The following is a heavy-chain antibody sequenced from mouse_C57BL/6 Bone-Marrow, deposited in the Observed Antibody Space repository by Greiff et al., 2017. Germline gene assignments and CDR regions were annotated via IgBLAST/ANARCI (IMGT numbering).Heavy chain of an antibody. Sequence: VQLQQSGTVLARPGASVKMSCKTSGYTFTSYWMHWVKQRPGQGLEWIGAIYPGNSDTSYNQKFKGKAKLTAVTSASTAYMELSSLTNEDSAVYYCTRCPLSDDNDWFAFWGQGTLVTVSA. CDR1: GYTFTSYW. CDR2: IYPGNSDT. D-gene: IGHD2-4*01. CDR3: TRCPLSDDNDWFAF. V-gene: IGHV1-5*01. J-gene: IGHJ3*01.